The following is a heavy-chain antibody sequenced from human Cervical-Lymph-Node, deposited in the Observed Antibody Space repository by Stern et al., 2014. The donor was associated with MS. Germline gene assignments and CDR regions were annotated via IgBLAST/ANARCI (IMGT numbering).Heavy chain of an antibody. CDR2: IYYPGST. CDR1: GASVSSSGYY. D-gene: IGHD5-12*01. Sequence: QVQLQESGPGLVKPSQTVSLTCTVSGASVSSSGYYWSWIRQHPGKGLEWIGFIYYPGSTYYNPSLKSRVTISLDTSKNRFSLRLSSVTAADTAVYFCARGATINDFDFWGQGTLVTVSS. CDR3: ARGATINDFDF. J-gene: IGHJ4*02. V-gene: IGHV4-31*03.